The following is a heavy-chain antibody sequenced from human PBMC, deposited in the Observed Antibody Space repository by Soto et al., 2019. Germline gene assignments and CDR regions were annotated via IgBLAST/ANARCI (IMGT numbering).Heavy chain of an antibody. J-gene: IGHJ6*02. CDR3: ARVPSPFDYYYAMDV. V-gene: IGHV4-30-4*01. CDR1: GDSISSGHKY. CDR2: IFSSGTT. Sequence: PSETRSLTCTVSGDSISSGHKYWSWIRQPPGKGLEWLGYIFSSGTTYYNPSLKSRLTMSLDTSENQFSLKLNSLTDADTAVYYCARVPSPFDYYYAMDVWGQGTTVPVSS. D-gene: IGHD3-3*01.